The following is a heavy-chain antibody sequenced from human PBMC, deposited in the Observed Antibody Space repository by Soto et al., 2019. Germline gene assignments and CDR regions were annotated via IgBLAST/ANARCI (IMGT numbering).Heavy chain of an antibody. J-gene: IGHJ4*02. CDR3: AATDYYDSSGYYEPFDY. Sequence: QVQLVQSGAEVKKPGSSVKVSCKASGGTFSSYAISWVRQAPGQGLEWMGGIIPIFGTANYAQKFQGRVTNTADESTSTAYMELSSLRSEDTAVYYCAATDYYDSSGYYEPFDYWGQGTLVTVSS. CDR2: IIPIFGTA. D-gene: IGHD3-22*01. V-gene: IGHV1-69*01. CDR1: GGTFSSYA.